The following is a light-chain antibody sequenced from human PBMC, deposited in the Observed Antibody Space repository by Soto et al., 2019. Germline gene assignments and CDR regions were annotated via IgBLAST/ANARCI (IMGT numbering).Light chain of an antibody. CDR1: SSDVGIYHL. CDR2: EDN. V-gene: IGLV2-23*01. Sequence: QSALTQPASVSGSPGQSITISCTGTSSDVGIYHLVSWYQHHPGRAPKLIVYEDNKRPSGVSHRLSGSRFGNTASLTISGLQTDDEADYYCCSYAGDNNLVFGGGTKLTVL. CDR3: CSYAGDNNLV. J-gene: IGLJ2*01.